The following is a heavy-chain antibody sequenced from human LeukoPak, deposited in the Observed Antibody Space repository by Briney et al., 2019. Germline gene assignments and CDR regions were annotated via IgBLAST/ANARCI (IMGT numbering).Heavy chain of an antibody. V-gene: IGHV3-21*06. Sequence: GGSLRLSCAASGFTSSSYNMNWVRQAPGKGLEWVSSISSSSTYIYYADSVKGRFTISRDNAKNSLYLQMNSLRAEDTAVYYCARAPYDILTGYSPYYFDYWGQGTLVTVSS. CDR2: ISSSSTYI. D-gene: IGHD3-9*01. CDR1: GFTSSSYN. J-gene: IGHJ4*02. CDR3: ARAPYDILTGYSPYYFDY.